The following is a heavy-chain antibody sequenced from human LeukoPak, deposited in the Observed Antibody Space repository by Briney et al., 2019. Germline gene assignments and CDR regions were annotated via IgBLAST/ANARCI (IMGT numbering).Heavy chain of an antibody. J-gene: IGHJ4*02. CDR1: GGTFSSYA. CDR3: ARSRYSSGWYGDY. CDR2: IIPIFGTA. V-gene: IGHV1-69*05. D-gene: IGHD6-19*01. Sequence: SVKVSCKASGGTFSSYAISWVRQAPGQGLEWMGRIIPIFGTANYAQKFQGRVTITTDESTSTAYMELSSLRSEDTAVYYCARSRYSSGWYGDYWGQGTLFTVSS.